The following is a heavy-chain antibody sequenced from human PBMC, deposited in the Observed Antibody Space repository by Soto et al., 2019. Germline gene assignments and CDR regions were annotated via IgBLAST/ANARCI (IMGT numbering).Heavy chain of an antibody. Sequence: ASVKVSCKASGYTFTGYYMHWVRQAPGQGLEWMGWINPNSGGTNYAQKFQGWVTMTRDTSISTAYMELSRLGSDDTAVYYCARERLYYDIFTGHYTPPYSYFGMDVCGQGTTVTVSS. D-gene: IGHD3-9*01. V-gene: IGHV1-2*04. CDR2: INPNSGGT. CDR3: ARERLYYDIFTGHYTPPYSYFGMDV. CDR1: GYTFTGYY. J-gene: IGHJ6*01.